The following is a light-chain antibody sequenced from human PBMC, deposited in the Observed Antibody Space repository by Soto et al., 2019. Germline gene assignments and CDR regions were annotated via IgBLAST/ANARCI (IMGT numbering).Light chain of an antibody. V-gene: IGKV1-5*01. Sequence: DIQMTQYPSTLSASVGERVTISCRASQSVNNWLAWYQRKPGKAPKLLIHDASTLEGGIPSRFSGSGSGTEFTLTISSLQPDDFATYYCQQYNSYWTLGQGTKVEIK. CDR2: DAS. CDR1: QSVNNW. CDR3: QQYNSYWT. J-gene: IGKJ1*01.